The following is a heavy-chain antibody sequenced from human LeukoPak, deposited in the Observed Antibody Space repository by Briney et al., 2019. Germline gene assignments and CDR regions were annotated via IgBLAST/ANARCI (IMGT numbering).Heavy chain of an antibody. D-gene: IGHD2/OR15-2a*01. CDR1: GGTFSNYA. J-gene: IGHJ4*02. V-gene: IGHV1-69*13. CDR3: ARTQESASFDFDY. Sequence: ASVKVSCKASGGTFSNYAISWVRQAPGQGLEWMGGIIPIFGTANYAQKFQGRVTITADESTSTAYMELSSLRSEDTAVYYCARTQESASFDFDYWGQGTLVTVSS. CDR2: IIPIFGTA.